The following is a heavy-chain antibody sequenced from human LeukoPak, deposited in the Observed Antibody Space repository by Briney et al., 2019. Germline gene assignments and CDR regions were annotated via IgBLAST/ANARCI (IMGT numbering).Heavy chain of an antibody. CDR1: GFTFSSYA. V-gene: IGHV3-30*04. J-gene: IGHJ4*02. D-gene: IGHD3-10*01. Sequence: GRSLRLSCAASGFTFSSYAMHWVRQAPGKGLGWVAVISYDGSNKYYADSEKGRFTISRDNSKNTLYLQMNSLRAEDTAVYYCARDSFTMVRGVPYFDYWGQGTLVTVSS. CDR2: ISYDGSNK. CDR3: ARDSFTMVRGVPYFDY.